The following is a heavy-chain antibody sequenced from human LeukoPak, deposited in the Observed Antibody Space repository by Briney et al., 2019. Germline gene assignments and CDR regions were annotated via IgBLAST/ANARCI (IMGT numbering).Heavy chain of an antibody. J-gene: IGHJ4*02. CDR2: IIPIFGTA. Sequence: GASVKVSCKASRGTFSSYAISWVRQAPGQGLEWMGGIIPIFGTANYAQKFQGRVTITADESTSTAYMELSSLRSEDTAVYYCARADGLNYYFDYWGQGTLVTVSS. CDR1: RGTFSSYA. D-gene: IGHD3-10*01. CDR3: ARADGLNYYFDY. V-gene: IGHV1-69*13.